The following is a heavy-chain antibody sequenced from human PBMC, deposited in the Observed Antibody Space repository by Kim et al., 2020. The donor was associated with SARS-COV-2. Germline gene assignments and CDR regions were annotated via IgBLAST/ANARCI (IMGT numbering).Heavy chain of an antibody. CDR3: AKDLATRVMYYFDY. D-gene: IGHD3-16*01. J-gene: IGHJ4*02. V-gene: IGHV3-33*06. Sequence: ADARKGRFTMSRDNSKNTLYLQMNSLRAANTAVYYCAKDLATRVMYYFDYWGQGTLVTVSS.